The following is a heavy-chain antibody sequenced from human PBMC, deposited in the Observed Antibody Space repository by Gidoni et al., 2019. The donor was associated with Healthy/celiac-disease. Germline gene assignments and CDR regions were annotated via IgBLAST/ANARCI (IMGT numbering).Heavy chain of an antibody. CDR3: ARERHDYYDSSGYWDY. J-gene: IGHJ4*02. V-gene: IGHV1-69*01. D-gene: IGHD3-22*01. CDR2: IIPILGTA. Sequence: QVQLVQSGAEVKKPGSSVKVSCKASGGTFSSYAISWVRQAPGQGLEWMGGIIPILGTANYAQKFQGRVTITADESTSTAYMELSSLRSEDTAVYYCARERHDYYDSSGYWDYWGQGTLVTVSS. CDR1: GGTFSSYA.